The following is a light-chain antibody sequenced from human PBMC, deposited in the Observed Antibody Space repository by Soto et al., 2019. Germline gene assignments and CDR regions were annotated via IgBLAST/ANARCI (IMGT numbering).Light chain of an antibody. J-gene: IGLJ2*01. CDR3: CSYAHSTTVV. V-gene: IGLV2-23*01. CDR2: EGS. Sequence: QSALTQPASVSGSPGQSITISCTGTSSNVGSYNLVSRYQQHPGKAPELMIFEGSKRPSGVSNRFSGSKSGNTASLTISGLQPEDEADYYCCSYAHSTTVVFGGGTKLTVL. CDR1: SSNVGSYNL.